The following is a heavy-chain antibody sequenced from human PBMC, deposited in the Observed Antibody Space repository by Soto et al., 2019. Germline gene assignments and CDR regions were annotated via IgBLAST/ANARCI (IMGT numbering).Heavy chain of an antibody. D-gene: IGHD3-10*01. CDR2: VSYDGYNK. V-gene: IGHV3-30-3*01. J-gene: IGHJ6*02. Sequence: GGSLRLSCAASGFPFNNVAMHWVRQAPGKGLDWVAVVSYDGYNKYYADSLKGRFTISRDNSKNTLYVQMKSLRAEDTAVYYCARGPLYGSGVDLGGYYYGMDVWGQGTTVTVSS. CDR1: GFPFNNVA. CDR3: ARGPLYGSGVDLGGYYYGMDV.